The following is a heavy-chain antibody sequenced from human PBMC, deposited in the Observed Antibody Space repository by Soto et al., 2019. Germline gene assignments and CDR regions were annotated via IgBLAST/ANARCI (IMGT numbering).Heavy chain of an antibody. V-gene: IGHV4-30-2*01. D-gene: IGHD6-19*01. Sequence: QLQLQESGSGLVKPSQTLSLTCAVSGGSISSGGYSWSWIRQPPGKGLEWIGYIYHSGSTYYNPSLKSRVTISVDRSKNQFSLKLSSVTAADTAVYYCARSRRSVVGLDAFDIWGQGTMVTVSS. CDR3: ARSRRSVVGLDAFDI. J-gene: IGHJ3*02. CDR2: IYHSGST. CDR1: GGSISSGGYS.